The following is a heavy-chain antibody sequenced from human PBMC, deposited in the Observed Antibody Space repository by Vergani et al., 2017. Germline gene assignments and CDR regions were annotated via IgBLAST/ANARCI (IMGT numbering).Heavy chain of an antibody. Sequence: QVQLVEWGGGVVQPGGSLRLSCTASGFIFSSHGMHWVRQAPGKGLEWVAFIRYDGSRRDYGESVKGRFTISRDNSKNMVYIQMNSLRPEDTAVYYCAKDLGGCNSISCSYYMDVWGKGTTVTV. J-gene: IGHJ6*03. D-gene: IGHD2/OR15-2a*01. CDR3: AKDLGGCNSISCSYYMDV. V-gene: IGHV3-30*02. CDR2: IRYDGSRR. CDR1: GFIFSSHG.